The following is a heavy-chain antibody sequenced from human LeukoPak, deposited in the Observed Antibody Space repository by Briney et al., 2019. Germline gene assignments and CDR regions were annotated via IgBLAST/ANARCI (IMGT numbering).Heavy chain of an antibody. D-gene: IGHD6-6*01. CDR3: ARVAARAPFDY. Sequence: SETLSLTCTASGGSISSYYWSWIRQPPGKGLEWIGYIYYSGSTNYNPSLKSRVTISVGTSKNQFSLKLTSVTAADTAVYYCARVAARAPFDYWGQGTLVTVSS. CDR2: IYYSGST. J-gene: IGHJ4*02. CDR1: GGSISSYY. V-gene: IGHV4-59*01.